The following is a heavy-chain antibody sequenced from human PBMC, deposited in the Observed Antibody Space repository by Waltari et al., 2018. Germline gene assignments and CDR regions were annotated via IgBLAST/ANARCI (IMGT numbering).Heavy chain of an antibody. CDR1: GGSISSGGYY. CDR3: ARDLAAGTNYYYYMDV. Sequence: QVQLQESGPGLVKPSQTLSLTCTVSGGSISSGGYYWRWIRQHPGKGLEWIGYIYYSGSTYYNPSLKSRVTISVDTSKNQFSLKLSSVTAADTAVYYCARDLAAGTNYYYYMDVWGKGTTVTVSS. V-gene: IGHV4-31*03. J-gene: IGHJ6*03. D-gene: IGHD6-13*01. CDR2: IYYSGST.